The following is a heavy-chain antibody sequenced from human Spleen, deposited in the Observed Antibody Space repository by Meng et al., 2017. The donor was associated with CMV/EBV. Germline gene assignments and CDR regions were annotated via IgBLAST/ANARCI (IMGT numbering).Heavy chain of an antibody. Sequence: GGSISSGGYYWSWIRQHPGKGLEWIGYIYYSGSTYYNPSLKSRVTISVDTSKNQFSLKLSSVTAADTAVYYCARVRKIVVVPAAIDYWGQGTLVTVSS. CDR2: IYYSGST. J-gene: IGHJ4*02. CDR1: GGSISSGGYY. V-gene: IGHV4-31*02. D-gene: IGHD2-2*01. CDR3: ARVRKIVVVPAAIDY.